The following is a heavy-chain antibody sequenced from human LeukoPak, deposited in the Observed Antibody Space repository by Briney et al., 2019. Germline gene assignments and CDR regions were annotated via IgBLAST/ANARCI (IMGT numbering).Heavy chain of an antibody. CDR1: GYTFTGYY. D-gene: IGHD6-19*01. CDR2: INPNSGGT. V-gene: IGHV1-2*04. J-gene: IGHJ4*02. Sequence: ASVKVSCKASGYTFTGYYMHWVRQAPGQGLEWMGWINPNSGGTNYAQKFQGWVTMTRDTSISTAYMELSRLRSEDTAVYYCAKDQRKSVAGTDYWGQGTLVTVSS. CDR3: AKDQRKSVAGTDY.